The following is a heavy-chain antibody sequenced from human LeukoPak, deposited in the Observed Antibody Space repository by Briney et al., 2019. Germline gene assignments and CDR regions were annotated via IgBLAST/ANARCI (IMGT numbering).Heavy chain of an antibody. CDR1: GYTFTSYY. V-gene: IGHV1-46*01. Sequence: AASVKVSCKASGYTFTSYYMHWLRQAPGQGLAWMGVINPSGGSTSYAQKFQGRVTMTRDTSTSTVYMELSSLRSEDTAVYYCARVAYDFWSGYYIKTFDYWGQGTLVTVSS. J-gene: IGHJ4*02. CDR3: ARVAYDFWSGYYIKTFDY. CDR2: INPSGGST. D-gene: IGHD3-3*01.